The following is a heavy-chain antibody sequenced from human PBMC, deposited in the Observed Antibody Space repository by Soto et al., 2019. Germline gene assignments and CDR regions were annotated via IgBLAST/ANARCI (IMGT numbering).Heavy chain of an antibody. V-gene: IGHV5-51*01. CDR1: GYSFTSYG. D-gene: IGHD3-10*01. Sequence: GESLKVSCKGSGYSFTSYGSGWVRQLPGKGLEWMGIIYPGDSDTRYSPSFQGQVTISADKSISTAYLQWSSLKASDTAMYYCAGGGVRGVITRTRDYYGMDVWGQGTTVTV. J-gene: IGHJ6*02. CDR2: IYPGDSDT. CDR3: AGGGVRGVITRTRDYYGMDV.